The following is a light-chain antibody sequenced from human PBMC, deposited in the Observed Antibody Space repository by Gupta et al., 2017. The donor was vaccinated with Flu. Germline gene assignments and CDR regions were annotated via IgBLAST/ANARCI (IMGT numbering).Light chain of an antibody. CDR1: RSNIAAGYD. CDR3: QDCDSSLRGEV. CDR2: GNS. Sequence: QSVLTQPPSVSGAPAQRVPIPCTGRRSNIAAGYDVPWYQQLPGTDKKRPIVGNSNRPSGVRDRGACSKSGTYCSPAITGLQAEDEAEDDCQDCDSSLRGEVFGTGTKLTVL. J-gene: IGLJ1*01. V-gene: IGLV1-40*01.